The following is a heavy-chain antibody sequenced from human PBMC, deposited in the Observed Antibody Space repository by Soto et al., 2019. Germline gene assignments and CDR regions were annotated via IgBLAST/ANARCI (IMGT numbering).Heavy chain of an antibody. D-gene: IGHD3-3*01. V-gene: IGHV1-18*01. CDR2: ISPYNGNT. CDR3: ARDSNYYDFWSGYYPDGFRYYMDV. CDR1: GYTFTSYG. J-gene: IGHJ6*03. Sequence: QVQLVQSGAEVKKPGASVKVSCKASGYTFTSYGISWVRQAPEQGLEWMGWISPYNGNTNYAQKLQGRVTMTTDTSTSTAYIELRSLRSDDTAVYYYARDSNYYDFWSGYYPDGFRYYMDVWGKGTTVTVSS.